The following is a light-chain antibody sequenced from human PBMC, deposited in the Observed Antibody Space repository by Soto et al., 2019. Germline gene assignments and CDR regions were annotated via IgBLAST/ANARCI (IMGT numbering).Light chain of an antibody. CDR2: EGS. Sequence: QSVLTQPASVSGSPGQSITISCTGTSSDVGSYNLVSWYQQHPGKAPKLMIYEGSKRPSGVSNRFSGSKSGNTASLTISGLHAEDEADYYCCSYAGSSIFYVFGTGTKVTVL. CDR1: SSDVGSYNL. J-gene: IGLJ1*01. CDR3: CSYAGSSIFYV. V-gene: IGLV2-23*01.